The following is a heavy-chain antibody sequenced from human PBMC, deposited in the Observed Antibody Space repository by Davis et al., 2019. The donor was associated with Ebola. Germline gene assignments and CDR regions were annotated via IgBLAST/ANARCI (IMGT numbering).Heavy chain of an antibody. CDR1: GFTFSSNA. J-gene: IGHJ6*02. V-gene: IGHV3-64*01. CDR2: ISSNGGST. Sequence: PGGSLRLSCAASGFTFSSNAMHWVRQAPGKGLEYVSAISSNGGSTYYANSVRGRFTISRDNSKNTLYLQMGSLRAEDMAVYYCATGGYYGSGSYSSNQGGYYYYYYGMDVWGQGTTVTVSS. CDR3: ATGGYYGSGSYSSNQGGYYYYYYGMDV. D-gene: IGHD3-10*01.